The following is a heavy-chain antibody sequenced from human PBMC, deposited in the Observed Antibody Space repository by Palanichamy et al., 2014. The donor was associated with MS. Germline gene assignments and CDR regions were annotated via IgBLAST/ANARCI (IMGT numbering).Heavy chain of an antibody. J-gene: IGHJ5*02. CDR3: AKGASSVAAYNWFDA. D-gene: IGHD6-19*01. V-gene: IGHV3-9*01. Sequence: EVQLVESGGGLVQPGRSLRLSCAASGFTFDDYAMHWVRQAPGKGLEWVSGISWNSGSIGYADSVKGRFTISRDSAKNSLYVQMNSLRAEDTALYYCAKGASSVAAYNWFDAWGQGTLVAVSS. CDR1: GFTFDDYA. CDR2: ISWNSGSI.